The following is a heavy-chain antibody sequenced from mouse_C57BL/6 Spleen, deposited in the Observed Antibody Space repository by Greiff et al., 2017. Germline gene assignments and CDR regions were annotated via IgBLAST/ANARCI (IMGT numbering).Heavy chain of an antibody. J-gene: IGHJ2*01. CDR3: ARGGAVIDY. CDR1: GYTFTDYN. Sequence: EVQLQESGPELVKPGASVKIPCKASGYTFTDYNMDWVKQSPGKSLEWIGDINPNNGGTIYNQKFKGKAPLTVDKSSSTAYMELRSVTSEDTAVYYCARGGAVIDYWGQGTTLTVSS. CDR2: INPNNGGT. V-gene: IGHV1-18*01.